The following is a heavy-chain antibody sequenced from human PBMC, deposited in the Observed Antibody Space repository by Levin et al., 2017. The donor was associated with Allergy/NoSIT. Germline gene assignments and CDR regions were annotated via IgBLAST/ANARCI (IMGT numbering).Heavy chain of an antibody. CDR1: GGSISSGDYY. V-gene: IGHV4-30-4*01. CDR2: IYYSGST. D-gene: IGHD4-17*01. Sequence: PSETLSLTCTVSGGSISSGDYYWSWIRQPPGKGLEWIGYIYYSGSTYYNPSLKSRVTISVDTSKNQFSLKLSSVTAADTAVYYCARVRDVGGDYRYYYYDGMDVWGQGTTVTVSS. J-gene: IGHJ6*02. CDR3: ARVRDVGGDYRYYYYDGMDV.